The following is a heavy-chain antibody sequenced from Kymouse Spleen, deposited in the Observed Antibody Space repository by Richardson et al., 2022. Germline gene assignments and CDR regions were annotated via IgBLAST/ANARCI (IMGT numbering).Heavy chain of an antibody. V-gene: IGHV3-7*01. Sequence: EVQLVESGGGLVQPGGSLRLSCAASGFTFSSYWMSWVRQAPGKGLEWVANIKQDGSEKYYVDSVKGRFTISRDNAKNSLYLQMNSLRAEDTAVYYCARGITGTSLYWYFDLWGRGTLVTVSS. CDR2: IKQDGSEK. CDR1: GFTFSSYW. CDR3: ARGITGTSLYWYFDL. J-gene: IGHJ2*01. D-gene: IGHD1-7*01.